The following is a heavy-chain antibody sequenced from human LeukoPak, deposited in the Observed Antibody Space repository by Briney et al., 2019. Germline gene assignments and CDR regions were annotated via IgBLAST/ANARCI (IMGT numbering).Heavy chain of an antibody. D-gene: IGHD3-22*01. CDR3: ARDTYYYDSSGPKRGYFDY. Sequence: GGSLRLSCAASGFTVFNNYMSWVRQAPGKGLEWVSVIYSGGSTYYADSVKGRFTISRDNSKNTLYLQMNSLRAEDTAVYYCARDTYYYDSSGPKRGYFDYWGQGTLVTVSS. CDR1: GFTVFNNY. J-gene: IGHJ4*02. CDR2: IYSGGST. V-gene: IGHV3-53*01.